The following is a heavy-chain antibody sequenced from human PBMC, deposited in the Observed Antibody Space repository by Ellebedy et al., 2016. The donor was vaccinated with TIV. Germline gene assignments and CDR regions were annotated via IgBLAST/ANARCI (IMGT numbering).Heavy chain of an antibody. CDR1: GLTFSSHA. J-gene: IGHJ4*02. D-gene: IGHD3-10*01. CDR3: ARDYYGSGSSYPYYFDS. V-gene: IGHV3-23*01. CDR2: ITESGGNT. Sequence: GESLKISCAASGLTFSSHAMSWVRQAPGKGLEWVSSITESGGNTYYADSVKGRFTISRDNSKDTLYLQMNSLRAGDTAVYYCARDYYGSGSSYPYYFDSWGQGTLVTVSS.